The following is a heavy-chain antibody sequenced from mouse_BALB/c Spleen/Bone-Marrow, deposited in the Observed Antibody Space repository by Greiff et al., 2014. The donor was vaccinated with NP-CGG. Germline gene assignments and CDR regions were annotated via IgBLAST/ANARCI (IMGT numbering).Heavy chain of an antibody. D-gene: IGHD2-4*01. J-gene: IGHJ2*01. V-gene: IGHV14-3*02. Sequence: VQLQQPGAELVKPGASVKLSCTASGFNIKDTYMHWVKQRPEQGLEWIGRIDPANGNTKYDPKFQGKATMTADTSSNTAYLQLSNLTSEDTAVYYCARYDYGVYFDYWGQGTTLTVSS. CDR2: IDPANGNT. CDR1: GFNIKDTY. CDR3: ARYDYGVYFDY.